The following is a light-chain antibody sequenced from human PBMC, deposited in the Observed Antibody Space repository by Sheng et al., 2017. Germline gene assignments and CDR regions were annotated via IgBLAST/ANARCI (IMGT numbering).Light chain of an antibody. CDR1: HNIGDY. Sequence: DIQMTQSPSSLSASVGDRVTITCRASHNIGDYLNWYQQRPGTAPILLIFAASSLQSGVPSRFSGSGSGTDFSLTISSLQPEDFATYYCQQSNSNPRTFGQGTNGG. CDR2: AAS. CDR3: QQSNSNPRT. J-gene: IGKJ1*01. V-gene: IGKV1-39*01.